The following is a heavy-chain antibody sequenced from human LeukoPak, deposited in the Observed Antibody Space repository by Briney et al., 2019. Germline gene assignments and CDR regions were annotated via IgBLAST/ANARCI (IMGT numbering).Heavy chain of an antibody. D-gene: IGHD3-22*01. V-gene: IGHV1-46*01. CDR3: ARGRSSGYYYTLAY. J-gene: IGHJ4*02. CDR1: GYTFTTYY. CDR2: INPSGGST. Sequence: ASVKLSCKASGYTFTTYYMHWVRQAPGQGLEWMGIINPSGGSTTYAQKFQGRVTMTSDTSTSTVYMEVSSLRSEDTAVYYCARGRSSGYYYTLAYWGQGTLVTVSS.